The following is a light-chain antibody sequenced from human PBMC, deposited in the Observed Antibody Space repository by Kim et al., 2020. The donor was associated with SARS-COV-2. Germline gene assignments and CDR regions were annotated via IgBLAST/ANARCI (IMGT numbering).Light chain of an antibody. Sequence: AAVGDRVNITCQGSKEVRKYLNWYQQKPGKAPNLVIQDASDLETGGPSRFSGSGSGKHFTFTISSLQPEDLATYYCQQFDDLPPTCGGGTKMEI. V-gene: IGKV1-33*01. CDR3: QQFDDLPPT. CDR2: DAS. J-gene: IGKJ4*01. CDR1: KEVRKY.